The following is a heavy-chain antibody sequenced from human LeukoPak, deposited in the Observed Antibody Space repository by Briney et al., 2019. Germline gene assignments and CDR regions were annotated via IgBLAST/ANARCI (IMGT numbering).Heavy chain of an antibody. CDR1: GGTFSSYA. V-gene: IGHV1-69*05. J-gene: IGHJ5*02. CDR2: IIPIFGTA. CDR3: ARDHLASPDYYDSSGYYSNWFDP. D-gene: IGHD3-22*01. Sequence: SVKVSCKASGGTFSSYAISWVRQAPGQGLEWMGGIIPIFGTANYAQKFQGRVTITTDESTSTAYMELSSLRSEDTAVYYCARDHLASPDYYDSSGYYSNWFDPWGQGTLVTVSS.